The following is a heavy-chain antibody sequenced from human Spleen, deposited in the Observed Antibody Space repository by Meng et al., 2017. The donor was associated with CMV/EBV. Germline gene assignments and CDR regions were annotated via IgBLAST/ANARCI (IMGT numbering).Heavy chain of an antibody. Sequence: GESLKISCAASGFTFSSYAMTWVRQAPGKGLEWVSAISGSGGSTYYADSVKGRFTISRDNSKNTLYLQMNSLRAEDTAVYYCARDALGREQQLYSYFDYWGQGTLVTVSS. J-gene: IGHJ4*02. CDR3: ARDALGREQQLYSYFDY. CDR2: ISGSGGST. CDR1: GFTFSSYA. V-gene: IGHV3-23*01. D-gene: IGHD6-13*01.